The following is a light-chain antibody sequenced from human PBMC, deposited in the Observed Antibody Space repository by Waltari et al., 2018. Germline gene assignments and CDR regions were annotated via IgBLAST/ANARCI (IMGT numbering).Light chain of an antibody. V-gene: IGLV1-44*01. J-gene: IGLJ3*02. CDR3: AAWDDGLNGWV. CDR2: TNS. Sequence: QSVLTQPPSASGSPGQRVTISCSGSGSNLGSNTVNWYQQIPGMAPKLLIYTNSQRPSGVPDRFSGSKSGTSGVLAISGLQSEDEADYYCAAWDDGLNGWVFGGRTKVTVL. CDR1: GSNLGSNT.